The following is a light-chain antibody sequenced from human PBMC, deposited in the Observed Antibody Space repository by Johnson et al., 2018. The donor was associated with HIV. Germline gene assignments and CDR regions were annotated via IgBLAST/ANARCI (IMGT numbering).Light chain of an antibody. CDR1: SSNIGNNY. CDR2: ENN. V-gene: IGLV1-51*01. Sequence: QPVLTQPPSVSAAPGQKVTISCSGSSSNIGNNYVSWYQQLPGTAPKLLIYENNKRPSGIPDRFSGSKSGTSATLGITGLQTGDEPDYYCGTWDSSLSAYVFGTGTKVTVL. CDR3: GTWDSSLSAYV. J-gene: IGLJ1*01.